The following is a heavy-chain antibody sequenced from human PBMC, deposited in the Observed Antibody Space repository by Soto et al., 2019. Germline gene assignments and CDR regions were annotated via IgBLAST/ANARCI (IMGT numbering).Heavy chain of an antibody. D-gene: IGHD3-22*01. V-gene: IGHV4-34*01. J-gene: IGHJ5*02. CDR3: ARVDRYDDSSGYYLGWFVT. CDR2: INHSGST. Sequence: SETLSLTCAVYGGSFSGYYWSWIRQPPGKGLEWIGEINHSGSTNYNPSLKSRVTISVDTSKNQFSLKLSSVTAADTAVYYCARVDRYDDSSGYYLGWFVTWGQGTLVTVFS. CDR1: GGSFSGYY.